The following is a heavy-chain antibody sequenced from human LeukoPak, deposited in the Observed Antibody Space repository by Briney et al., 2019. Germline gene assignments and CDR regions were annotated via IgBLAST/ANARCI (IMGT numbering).Heavy chain of an antibody. CDR3: AKSLSGSYLFD. Sequence: GGSLRLSCAASGFTFSSYAMSWVRQAPGKGLEWVSAISGSGGSTYYADSVKGRFTISRDNSKNTLYLLMNSLRAEDTAVYYCAKSLSGSYLFDWGQGTLVTVSS. J-gene: IGHJ4*02. V-gene: IGHV3-23*01. CDR2: ISGSGGST. CDR1: GFTFSSYA. D-gene: IGHD1-26*01.